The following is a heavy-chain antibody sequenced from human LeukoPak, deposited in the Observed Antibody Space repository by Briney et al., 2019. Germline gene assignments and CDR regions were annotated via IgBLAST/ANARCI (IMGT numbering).Heavy chain of an antibody. Sequence: PGGSLRLSCAASGFTFSSYGMHWVRQAPGKGLEWVAVISYDGSNKYYADSVKGRFTISRDNSKNTLYLQMNSLRAEDTAVYYCASLWDTYYDILTGYYPPFDYWGQGTLVTVSS. J-gene: IGHJ4*02. CDR2: ISYDGSNK. CDR3: ASLWDTYYDILTGYYPPFDY. CDR1: GFTFSSYG. D-gene: IGHD3-9*01. V-gene: IGHV3-30*03.